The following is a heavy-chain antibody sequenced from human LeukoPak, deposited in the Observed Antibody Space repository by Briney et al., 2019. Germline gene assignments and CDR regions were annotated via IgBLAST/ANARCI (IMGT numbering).Heavy chain of an antibody. V-gene: IGHV4-59*01. CDR1: GGSLSSYY. J-gene: IGHJ3*01. CDR3: ARVPDYGGDADAFDL. CDR2: IYYSGST. Sequence: PAETLSLTCTVSGGSLSSYYWSWIRQPPGKGLEWIGYIYYSGSTNYNPALKSRVTISVDTPKNQSSLKLGSMTAADTAVYYCARVPDYGGDADAFDLWGQGTMVTVSS. D-gene: IGHD2-21*02.